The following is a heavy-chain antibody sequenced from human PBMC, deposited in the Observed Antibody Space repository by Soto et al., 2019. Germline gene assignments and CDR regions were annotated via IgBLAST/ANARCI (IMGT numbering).Heavy chain of an antibody. Sequence: PGGSLRLSCAASGFTFSSHAMGWLRQAPGTGPEWVAFVDGSGGDTSYADSVKGRFTISRDNADTSLYLQMNSLRAEDTAVYYCARGRTTTYCSSTSCPRRFDYWGQGTLVTVSS. CDR2: VDGSGGDT. CDR1: GFTFSSHA. D-gene: IGHD2-2*01. V-gene: IGHV3-21*04. J-gene: IGHJ4*02. CDR3: ARGRTTTYCSSTSCPRRFDY.